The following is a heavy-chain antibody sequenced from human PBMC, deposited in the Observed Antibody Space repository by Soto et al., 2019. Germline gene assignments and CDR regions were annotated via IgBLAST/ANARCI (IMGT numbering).Heavy chain of an antibody. V-gene: IGHV1-18*01. CDR2: ISTYTGNT. CDR1: GYTFTNYD. Sequence: GASVKVSCKASGYTFTNYDINGVRQAPGQGLERRGWISTYTGNTNYAQKLQGRVTMTTDTSTSTAYMELRSLRSDDTAVYYCARGYYYGSGRPTPGGMDVWGQGTTVTVSS. J-gene: IGHJ6*02. D-gene: IGHD3-10*01. CDR3: ARGYYYGSGRPTPGGMDV.